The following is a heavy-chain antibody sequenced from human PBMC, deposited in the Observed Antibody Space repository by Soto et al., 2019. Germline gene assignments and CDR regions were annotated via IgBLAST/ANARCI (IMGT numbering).Heavy chain of an antibody. D-gene: IGHD5-18*01. CDR3: ARGPFVLQLWSYYFDY. Sequence: ASVKVSCKASGCTFTSYYMHWVRQAPGQGLEWMGIINPSGGSTSYAQKFQGRVTMTRDTSTSTVYMELSSLRSEDTAVYYCARGPFVLQLWSYYFDYWGQGTLVTVSS. CDR1: GCTFTSYY. J-gene: IGHJ4*02. CDR2: INPSGGST. V-gene: IGHV1-46*01.